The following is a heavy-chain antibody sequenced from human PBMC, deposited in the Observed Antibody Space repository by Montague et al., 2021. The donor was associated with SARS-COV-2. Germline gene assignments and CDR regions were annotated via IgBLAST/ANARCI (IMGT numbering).Heavy chain of an antibody. J-gene: IGHJ4*02. CDR1: GFSLSTPNVG. V-gene: IGHV2-5*01. CDR3: AHLIRYYDIFTGIPFDY. Sequence: PALVKPTQTLTPTCKFSGFSLSTPNVGVGWIRQPPGKALEWVAVIYSNDEKRYSPSLRNRLTITKDTAKNQVVLSLTYVDPVDTATYYCAHLIRYYDIFTGIPFDYWGQGSQVTVSS. D-gene: IGHD3-9*01. CDR2: IYSNDEK.